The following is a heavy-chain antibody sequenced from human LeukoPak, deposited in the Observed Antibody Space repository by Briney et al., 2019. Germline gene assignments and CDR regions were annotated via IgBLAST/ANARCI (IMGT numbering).Heavy chain of an antibody. Sequence: GGSLRLSCAASGFTFSSYAMSWVRQAPGQGLEWVSGISDSGRSTYYADSVQGRFTISRDSFKNTLYLQMNTLRAEDTAVYYCAREYSYMDVWGKGTTVTVSS. CDR3: AREYSYMDV. CDR2: ISDSGRST. J-gene: IGHJ6*03. CDR1: GFTFSSYA. V-gene: IGHV3-23*01.